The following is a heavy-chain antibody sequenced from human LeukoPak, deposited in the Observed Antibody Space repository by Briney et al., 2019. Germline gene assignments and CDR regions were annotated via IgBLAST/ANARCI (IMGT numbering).Heavy chain of an antibody. V-gene: IGHV3-49*04. Sequence: GGSLRLSCTASGFTFGDYAMSWVRQAPGKGLEWVGFIRSKAYGGTTEYAASVKGRFTISRDDSKSIAYLQMNSLKIEDTAVYYCTRGGQLVSGPLGYWGQGTLVTVSS. J-gene: IGHJ4*02. CDR1: GFTFGDYA. CDR3: TRGGQLVSGPLGY. CDR2: IRSKAYGGTT. D-gene: IGHD6-13*01.